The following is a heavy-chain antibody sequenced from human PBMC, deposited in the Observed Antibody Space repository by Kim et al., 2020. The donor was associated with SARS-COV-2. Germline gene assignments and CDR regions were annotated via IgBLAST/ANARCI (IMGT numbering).Heavy chain of an antibody. J-gene: IGHJ6*02. V-gene: IGHV3-30*18. D-gene: IGHD5-12*01. CDR1: GFTFSRYS. Sequence: GGSLRLSCAASGFTFSRYSMHCVRQAPGKGLEWVAVISYDGREKYYGDSVKGRFTISRDNSRNTLYLQMNSLRVEDTAVYYCAKDRATTNSYGMDVWAQG. CDR3: AKDRATTNSYGMDV. CDR2: ISYDGREK.